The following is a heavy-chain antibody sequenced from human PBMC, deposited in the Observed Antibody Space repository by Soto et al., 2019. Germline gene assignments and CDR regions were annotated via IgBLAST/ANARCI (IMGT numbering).Heavy chain of an antibody. D-gene: IGHD7-27*01. V-gene: IGHV3-23*01. Sequence: QTGGSLRLSCAASGFTFSRYAMTWVRQAPGKGLEWVSSITGSGGATYYADSVKCRFTISRDNSKNTLFLQMISLRAEDTAVYYFATTGGRDFDSWGQGVLVTVSS. CDR1: GFTFSRYA. J-gene: IGHJ5*01. CDR3: ATTGGRDFDS. CDR2: ITGSGGAT.